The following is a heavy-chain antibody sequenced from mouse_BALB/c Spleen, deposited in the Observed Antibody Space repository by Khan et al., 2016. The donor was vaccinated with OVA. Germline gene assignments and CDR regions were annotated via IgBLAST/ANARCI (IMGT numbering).Heavy chain of an antibody. V-gene: IGHV1-69*02. D-gene: IGHD1-1*01. CDR1: GYTFTNYF. J-gene: IGHJ4*01. CDR3: TRNGSSYDAMDY. CDR2: IYPSDGYT. Sequence: QVQLQQPGAELVRPVASVKLSCKASGYTFTNYFINWVKQRPGQGLEWIGNIYPSDGYTTYNQKFKDTATLTVDKSSSTAYMHLSSPTSDDSAVYYCTRNGSSYDAMDYWGQGTSVTVSS.